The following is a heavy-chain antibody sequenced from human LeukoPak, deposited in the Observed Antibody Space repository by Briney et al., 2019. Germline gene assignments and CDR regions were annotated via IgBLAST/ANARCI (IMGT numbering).Heavy chain of an antibody. CDR3: AKRGANYYYYMDV. CDR1: GFTFSSYW. CDR2: IKQDGSEK. J-gene: IGHJ6*03. Sequence: GGSLRLSCAASGFTFSSYWMSWVRQAPGKGLEWVANIKQDGSEKYYVDSVKGRFTISRDNSKNTLYLQMNSLRADDTAVYYCAKRGANYYYYMDVWGKGTTVTVSS. D-gene: IGHD1-26*01. V-gene: IGHV3-7*03.